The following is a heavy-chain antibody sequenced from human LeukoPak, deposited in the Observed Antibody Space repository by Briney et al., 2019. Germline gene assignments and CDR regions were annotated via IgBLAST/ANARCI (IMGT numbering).Heavy chain of an antibody. V-gene: IGHV4-61*02. CDR3: ARDTDYHSPLFDY. D-gene: IGHD3-22*01. J-gene: IGHJ4*02. Sequence: SETLSLTCTVSSGSISSGSYYWSWIRQPAGMGLEWIGRIYTSGSTNYNPSLKSRVTISVHTSENQFSLKLSSVTAADTAVYYCARDTDYHSPLFDYWGQGTPVTVSS. CDR1: SGSISSGSYY. CDR2: IYTSGST.